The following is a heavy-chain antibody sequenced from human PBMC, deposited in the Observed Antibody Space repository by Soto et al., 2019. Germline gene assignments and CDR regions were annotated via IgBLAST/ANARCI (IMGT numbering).Heavy chain of an antibody. CDR1: GFTFTSST. V-gene: IGHV3-23*01. Sequence: EVQLLESGGGLVQPGGSLRLSCAASGFTFTSSTMSWVRQAPGKGLEWVSAVTGSGDVTFYADSVKGRFTVSRDNSKNTLYLQMNGLRGEDTAVYYCAKLTTNWGQGTLVTVSS. CDR2: VTGSGDVT. CDR3: AKLTTN. D-gene: IGHD4-17*01. J-gene: IGHJ4*02.